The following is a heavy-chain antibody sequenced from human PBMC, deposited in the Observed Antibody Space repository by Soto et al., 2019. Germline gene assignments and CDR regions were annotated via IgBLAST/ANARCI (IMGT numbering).Heavy chain of an antibody. CDR2: IYWDGDK. J-gene: IGHJ4*02. CDR1: GFSLSAGGVG. V-gene: IGHV2-5*02. CDR3: AHRTLKRAAAPFVPDY. D-gene: IGHD6-13*01. Sequence: SGPTLVNPTQTLTLTCTFSGFSLSAGGVGVGWIRQPPGKALEWLALIYWDGDKHYSPSLKTRLTITKDTSKNQVVLTMTNMDPVDTATYYCAHRTLKRAAAPFVPDYWGQGTLVTVSS.